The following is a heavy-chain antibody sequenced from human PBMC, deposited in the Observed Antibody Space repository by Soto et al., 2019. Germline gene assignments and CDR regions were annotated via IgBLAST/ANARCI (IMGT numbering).Heavy chain of an antibody. CDR2: ISWNSGSI. D-gene: IGHD2-15*01. V-gene: IGHV3-9*01. J-gene: IGHJ6*02. CDR1: GFTFDDYA. CDR3: AKASRYCSGGSCYLYYYYGMDV. Sequence: GGSLRLSCAASGFTFDDYAMHWVRQAPGKGLEWVSGISWNSGSIGYADSAKGRFTISRDNAKNSLYLQMNSLRAEDTALYYCAKASRYCSGGSCYLYYYYGMDVWGQGXTVTVPS.